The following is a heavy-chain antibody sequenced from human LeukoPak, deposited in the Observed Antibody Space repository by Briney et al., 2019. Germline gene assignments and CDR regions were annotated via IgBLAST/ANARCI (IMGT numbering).Heavy chain of an antibody. CDR3: AKAASSSWPSYYYGMDV. CDR2: ITGSGGNT. Sequence: GGSLRLSCAASGFIFSRYSMSWVRQAPGKGLEWVSVITGSGGNTYYAASVKGRFTISKDNSKNTVYLQMSSLRVDDTAVYYCAKAASSSWPSYYYGMDVWGQGTTVTVSS. V-gene: IGHV3-23*01. J-gene: IGHJ6*02. CDR1: GFIFSRYS. D-gene: IGHD6-13*01.